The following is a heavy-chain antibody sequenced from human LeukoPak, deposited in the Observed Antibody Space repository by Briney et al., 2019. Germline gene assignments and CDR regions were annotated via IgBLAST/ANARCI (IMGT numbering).Heavy chain of an antibody. V-gene: IGHV3-72*01. CDR3: ARSQLVGDLDY. CDR2: TRNKANSYTT. D-gene: IGHD6-6*01. J-gene: IGHJ4*02. Sequence: GGSLRLSCAAPGFTFSDHYMDWVRQAPGKGLEWVGRTRNKANSYTTEYAASVKGRFTISRDDSKNSLYLQMNSLKTEDTAVYYCARSQLVGDLDYWGQGTLVTVSS. CDR1: GFTFSDHY.